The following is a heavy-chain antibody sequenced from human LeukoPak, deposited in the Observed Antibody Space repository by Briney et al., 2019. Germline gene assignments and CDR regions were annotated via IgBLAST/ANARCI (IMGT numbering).Heavy chain of an antibody. CDR2: IYTSGST. CDR1: GGSISSYY. V-gene: IGHV4-4*07. J-gene: IGHJ6*03. Sequence: SETLSLTCTVSGGSISSYYWSWIRQPAGKGLEWIERIYTSGSTNYNPSLKSRVTMSVDTSKNQFSLKLSSVTAADTAVYYCARVSGSSNPYYYYYMDVWGKGTTVTVSS. CDR3: ARVSGSSNPYYYYYMDV. D-gene: IGHD6-19*01.